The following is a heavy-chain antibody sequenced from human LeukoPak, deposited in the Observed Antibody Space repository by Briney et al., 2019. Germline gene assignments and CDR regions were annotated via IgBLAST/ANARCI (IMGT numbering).Heavy chain of an antibody. D-gene: IGHD3-22*01. CDR3: ARENYYDSSGYLDY. J-gene: IGHJ4*02. CDR1: GYTFTSYG. V-gene: IGHV1-69*13. CDR2: IIPIFGTA. Sequence: GASVKVSCKASGYTFTSYGISWVRQAPGQGLEWMGGIIPIFGTANYAQKFQGRVTITADESTSTAYMELSSLRSEDTAVYYCARENYYDSSGYLDYWGQGTLVTVSS.